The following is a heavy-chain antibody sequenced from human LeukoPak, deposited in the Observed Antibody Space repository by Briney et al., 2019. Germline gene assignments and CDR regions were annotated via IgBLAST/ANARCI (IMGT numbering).Heavy chain of an antibody. V-gene: IGHV3-48*01. D-gene: IGHD1-7*01. J-gene: IGHJ6*02. CDR3: AKDLSGTPYYYYGMDV. CDR2: ISTSSSTI. CDR1: GFTFSSYS. Sequence: GGSLRLSCAASGFTFSSYSMNWVRQAPGKGLEWVSYISTSSSTIYYADSVKGRFTISRDNAKNSLYLQMNSLRAEDTAVYYCAKDLSGTPYYYYGMDVWGQGTTVTVSS.